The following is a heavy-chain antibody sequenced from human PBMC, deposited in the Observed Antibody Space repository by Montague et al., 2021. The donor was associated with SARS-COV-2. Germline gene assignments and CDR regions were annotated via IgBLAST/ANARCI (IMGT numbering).Heavy chain of an antibody. J-gene: IGHJ3*02. D-gene: IGHD3-9*01. CDR2: TYYRSKWDS. CDR1: GDSVSSKSVA. Sequence: CLISGDSVSSKSVAWNWIRQSPSRGLEWLGRTYYRSKWDSVYAXXXKXXLVITPDTSKNQVSLQLNSVIPEDTAVYFCASSGITLTGLDAFDIWGQGTMVTVSS. V-gene: IGHV6-1*01. CDR3: ASSGITLTGLDAFDI.